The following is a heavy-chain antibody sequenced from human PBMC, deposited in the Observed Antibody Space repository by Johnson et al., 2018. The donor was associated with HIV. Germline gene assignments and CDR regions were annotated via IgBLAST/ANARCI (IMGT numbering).Heavy chain of an antibody. J-gene: IGHJ3*02. CDR2: INWNGGTT. D-gene: IGHD1-14*01. Sequence: VQLVESGGGVVRPGGSLRLSCAASGFTFDDYGMSWVRQAPGKGLEWVSGINWNGGTTGYADSVKGRFTISRDNAKNTLYLQMNSLRAEDTAVYYCAILTDRISAFDIWGQGTMVTVSS. V-gene: IGHV3-20*04. CDR1: GFTFDDYG. CDR3: AILTDRISAFDI.